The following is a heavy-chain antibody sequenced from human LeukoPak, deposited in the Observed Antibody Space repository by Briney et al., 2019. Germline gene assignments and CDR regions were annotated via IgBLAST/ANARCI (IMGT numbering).Heavy chain of an antibody. D-gene: IGHD3-10*01. CDR1: GGSISSYY. CDR3: ARGRARDGSYPWLDS. CDR2: IYYSGST. V-gene: IGHV4-59*01. J-gene: IGHJ5*01. Sequence: PSETLSLTCTISGGSISSYYWTWIRQPPGKGLEWIGYIYYSGSTNYNPSLKSRVTLSVDTSKNQFSLKLSSVTAADTAVYYCARGRARDGSYPWLDSWGQGTLVTVSS.